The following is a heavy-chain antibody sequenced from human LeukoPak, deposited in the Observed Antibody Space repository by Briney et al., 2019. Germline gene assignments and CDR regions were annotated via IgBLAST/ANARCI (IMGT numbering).Heavy chain of an antibody. CDR2: IWSDGITK. CDR1: GFTFSSYS. D-gene: IGHD1-7*01. CDR3: ARQFYLRRNWNYAFDS. Sequence: GGSLRLSCAASGFTFSSYSMNWVRQAPGKGLEWVTVIWSDGITKYYADSVKGRFTISRDNSKNVLYLQMNSLRAEDTAVYYCARQFYLRRNWNYAFDSWGQGTLVTVSS. J-gene: IGHJ4*02. V-gene: IGHV3-33*08.